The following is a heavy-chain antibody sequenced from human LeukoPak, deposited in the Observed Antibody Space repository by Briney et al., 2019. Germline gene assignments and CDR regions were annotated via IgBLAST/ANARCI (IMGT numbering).Heavy chain of an antibody. Sequence: GGSLRLSCAASGVTFSSYSMNWVRRAPGKGLEWVSYISISGNTISYADSVKGRFTISRDNAKNSLYLQMNSLRDEDTAVYYCAKGVRQWLVPEYFQHWGQGTLVTVSS. V-gene: IGHV3-48*02. CDR3: AKGVRQWLVPEYFQH. CDR2: ISISGNTI. D-gene: IGHD6-19*01. J-gene: IGHJ1*01. CDR1: GVTFSSYS.